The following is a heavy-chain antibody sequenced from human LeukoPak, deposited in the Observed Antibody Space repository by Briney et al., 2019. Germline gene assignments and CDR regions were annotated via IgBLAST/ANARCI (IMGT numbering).Heavy chain of an antibody. J-gene: IGHJ4*02. V-gene: IGHV3-30*02. CDR2: IRYDGSNK. CDR1: GFTFSSYG. D-gene: IGHD1-26*01. CDR3: ASSGSYSDYTFDY. Sequence: LPGGSLRLSCAASGFTFSSYGMYWVRQAPGKGLEWVAFIRYDGSNKYYADSVKGRFTVSRVNAKNSLYLQMNSLRAEDTAVYYCASSGSYSDYTFDYWGQGTLVTVSS.